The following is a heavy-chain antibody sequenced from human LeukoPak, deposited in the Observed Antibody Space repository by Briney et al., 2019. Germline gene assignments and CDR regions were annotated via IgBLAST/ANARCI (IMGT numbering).Heavy chain of an antibody. Sequence: SVKVSCKASGFTFTSSAVQWVRQARGQRLEWIAWIVVGSGNTNYAQKFQGRVTMTRDTSISTAYLELSRLRSDDTAVYYCAREHSRSPFGVALTTGFDPWGQGTLVTVSS. D-gene: IGHD3-3*01. CDR3: AREHSRSPFGVALTTGFDP. V-gene: IGHV1-58*01. CDR1: GFTFTSSA. J-gene: IGHJ5*02. CDR2: IVVGSGNT.